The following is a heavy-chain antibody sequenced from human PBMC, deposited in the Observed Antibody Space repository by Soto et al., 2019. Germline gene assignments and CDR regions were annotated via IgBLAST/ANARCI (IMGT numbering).Heavy chain of an antibody. CDR3: ARGGSTSSTRTYYYYYYYMDV. V-gene: IGHV1-8*01. Sequence: ASVKVSCKASGYTFTSYDINWVRQATGQGLEWMGWMNPNSGNTGYAQKFQGRVTMTRNTSISTAYMELSSLRSEDTAVYYCARGGSTSSTRTYYYYYYYMDVWGKGTTVTVSS. J-gene: IGHJ6*03. D-gene: IGHD2-2*01. CDR2: MNPNSGNT. CDR1: GYTFTSYD.